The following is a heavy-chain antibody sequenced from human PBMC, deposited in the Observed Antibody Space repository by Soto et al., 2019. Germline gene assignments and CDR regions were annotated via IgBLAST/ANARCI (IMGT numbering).Heavy chain of an antibody. J-gene: IGHJ4*02. CDR1: GFIFSNYE. V-gene: IGHV3-48*03. CDR3: DKGHTVSTLFDY. D-gene: IGHD5-12*01. Sequence: PGGSLRLSCAASGFIFSNYEMSWVRQAPGKGLEWVSYIDHSGTSIYYADSLKGRFTISRDNAKNSLFLQMNSLRAEDTAVYYCDKGHTVSTLFDYWGQGTLVTVSS. CDR2: IDHSGTSI.